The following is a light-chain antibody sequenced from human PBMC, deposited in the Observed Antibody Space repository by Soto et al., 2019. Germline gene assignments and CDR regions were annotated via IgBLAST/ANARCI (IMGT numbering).Light chain of an antibody. J-gene: IGKJ1*01. CDR1: QSISSW. CDR2: KAS. Sequence: DLQMTQSPSTLSASVGDRVTITCRASQSISSWLAWYQQKPGKAHKLLIYKASSLESGVPSRFNGNRSGTEFTLNISNLQPDDFATYYCQQYKRYSPLGQWNKVEIK. CDR3: QQYKRYSP. V-gene: IGKV1-5*03.